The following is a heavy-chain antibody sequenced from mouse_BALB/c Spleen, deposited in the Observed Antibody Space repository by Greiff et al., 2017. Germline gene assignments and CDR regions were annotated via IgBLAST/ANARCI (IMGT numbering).Heavy chain of an antibody. J-gene: IGHJ1*01. D-gene: IGHD1-1*01. CDR2: IYWDDDK. CDR3: ARRSYGSSYGYFDV. V-gene: IGHV8-12*01. CDR1: GFSLSTSGMG. Sequence: QVTLKESGPGILQPSQTLSLTCSFSGFSLSTSGMGVSWIRQPSGKGLEWLAHIYWDDDKRYNPSLKSRLTISKDTSRNQVFLKITSVDTADTATYYCARRSYGSSYGYFDVWGAGTTVTVSS.